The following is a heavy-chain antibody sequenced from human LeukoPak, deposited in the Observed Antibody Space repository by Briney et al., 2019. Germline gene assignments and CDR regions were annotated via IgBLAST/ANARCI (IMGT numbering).Heavy chain of an antibody. Sequence: PSETLSLTCTVSGGSISSYYGTWIRQPPGKGLEWIGYIYYSGSTNYNPSLKSRVTLSVDTSKNQFSLKLSSVTAADSAVYYCGREYYDILTGSSKGIVYWGQGILVTVSS. CDR1: GGSISSYY. J-gene: IGHJ4*02. V-gene: IGHV4-59*01. CDR3: GREYYDILTGSSKGIVY. CDR2: IYYSGST. D-gene: IGHD3-9*01.